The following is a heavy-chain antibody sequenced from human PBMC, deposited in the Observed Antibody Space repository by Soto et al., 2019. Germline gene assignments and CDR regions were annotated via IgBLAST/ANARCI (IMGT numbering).Heavy chain of an antibody. V-gene: IGHV1-2*02. CDR2: INPNSGGT. CDR1: GYTFTGYY. J-gene: IGHJ5*02. CDR3: ARENSGSYYWFDP. Sequence: ASVKVSCKASGYTFTGYYMHWVRQAPGQGLEWMGWINPNSGGTNYAQKFQGRVTMTRDTSISTAYMELSRLRSEDTAVYYCARENSGSYYWFDPWGQGTLVTVSS. D-gene: IGHD1-26*01.